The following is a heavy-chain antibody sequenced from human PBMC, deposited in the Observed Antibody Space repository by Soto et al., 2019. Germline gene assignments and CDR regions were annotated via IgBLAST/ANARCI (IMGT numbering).Heavy chain of an antibody. J-gene: IGHJ4*02. D-gene: IGHD3-22*01. Sequence: PGGSLRLSCAASGFTFSSYAMSWVRQAPGKGLEWVSAISGSGGSTYYADSVKGRFTISRDNSKNTLYLQMNSLRAEDTAVYYCAKVGYYDSSGYYYFDYWGQGTLITAPQ. CDR2: ISGSGGST. V-gene: IGHV3-23*01. CDR3: AKVGYYDSSGYYYFDY. CDR1: GFTFSSYA.